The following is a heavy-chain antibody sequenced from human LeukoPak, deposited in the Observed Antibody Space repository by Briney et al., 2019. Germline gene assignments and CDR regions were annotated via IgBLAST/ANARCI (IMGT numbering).Heavy chain of an antibody. CDR1: GGSFSGYY. Sequence: SETLSLTCAVYGGSFSGYYWNWIRQPPGRGLEWIGEINQSGSTNYNPSLKSRVTISLDTSKNQFSLKLNSVTAADTAVYYCARKGWVVLRAFDVWGRGTTVTVSS. D-gene: IGHD2-8*02. CDR2: INQSGST. CDR3: ARKGWVVLRAFDV. J-gene: IGHJ3*01. V-gene: IGHV4-34*01.